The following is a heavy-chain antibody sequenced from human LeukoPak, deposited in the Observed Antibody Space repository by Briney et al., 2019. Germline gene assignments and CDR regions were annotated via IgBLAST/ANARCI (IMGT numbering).Heavy chain of an antibody. CDR3: ARRSLRYFDWLLPTSGFDY. Sequence: GGSLRLSCAASGFTFSSYCMSWVREAPGKGLEGVANIKQDGREKYYVDSVKGRFTISRDNAKNSLYLQMNSLRDEDTAVYYCARRSLRYFDWLLPTSGFDYWGQGTLVTVSS. J-gene: IGHJ4*02. V-gene: IGHV3-7*01. CDR2: IKQDGREK. CDR1: GFTFSSYC. D-gene: IGHD3-9*01.